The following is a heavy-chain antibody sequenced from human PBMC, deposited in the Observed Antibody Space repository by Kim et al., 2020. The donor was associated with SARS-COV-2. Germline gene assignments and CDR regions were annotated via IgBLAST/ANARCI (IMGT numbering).Heavy chain of an antibody. Sequence: GGSLRLSCTASGFTFSAYWMHWVRQAPGKGLVWVSRITDTGNVQSYADSVKGRFTSSRDNAKNTLYLQMNSLRAEDTAVYYCARDWGDPDHDRRFDLWGRGTLVTVS. V-gene: IGHV3-74*01. CDR1: GFTFSAYW. J-gene: IGHJ2*01. D-gene: IGHD3-16*01. CDR2: ITDTGNVQ. CDR3: ARDWGDPDHDRRFDL.